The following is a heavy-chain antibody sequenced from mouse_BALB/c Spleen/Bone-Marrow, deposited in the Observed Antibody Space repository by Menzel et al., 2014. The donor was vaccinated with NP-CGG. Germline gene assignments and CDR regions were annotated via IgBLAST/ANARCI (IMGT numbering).Heavy chain of an antibody. CDR2: ISSGSSTI. V-gene: IGHV5-17*02. J-gene: IGHJ4*01. CDR3: ARDEDYAMDY. CDR1: GFTFSSFG. Sequence: EVKLVESGGGLVQPGGSRKLSCAASGFTFSSFGMHWVHQAPEKGLEWVAYISSGSSTIYYADTVKGRFTISRDNPKNTLFLQMTSLRSEDTAMYYCARDEDYAMDYWGQGTSVTVSS.